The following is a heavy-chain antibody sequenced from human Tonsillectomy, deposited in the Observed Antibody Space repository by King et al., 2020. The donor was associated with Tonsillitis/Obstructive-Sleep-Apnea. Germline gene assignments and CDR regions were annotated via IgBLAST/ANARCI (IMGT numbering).Heavy chain of an antibody. CDR2: IYCDDDT. CDR3: DVSDFWSGYPYYMDV. CDR1: GFSLTTSGVG. J-gene: IGHJ6*03. D-gene: IGHD3-3*01. V-gene: IGHV2-5*02. Sequence: ITLKESGPTLVKPTQTLTLTCTFSGFSLTTSGVGVGWIRQPPGKALEWLALIYCDDDTRYRPSLKSRLTITKDPSKNQVVLTMTNMDPVDTATYYCDVSDFWSGYPYYMDVWGKGTTVTVSS.